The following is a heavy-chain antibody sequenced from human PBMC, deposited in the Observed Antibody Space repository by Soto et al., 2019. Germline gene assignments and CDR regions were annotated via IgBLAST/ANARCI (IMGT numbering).Heavy chain of an antibody. V-gene: IGHV3-20*04. CDR1: GFTFDDYG. CDR2: INWNGGSI. D-gene: IGHD3-10*01. J-gene: IGHJ5*02. CDR3: ARAPPYYSGSGSYWFDP. Sequence: EVQLVESGGGVVRPGESLRLSCAASGFTFDDYGMTWVRQAPGKGLEWVSGINWNGGSIVYADSVKGRFTISRENAKNSLYLQMNSLRAEDTALYYCARAPPYYSGSGSYWFDPWGQGTLVTVSS.